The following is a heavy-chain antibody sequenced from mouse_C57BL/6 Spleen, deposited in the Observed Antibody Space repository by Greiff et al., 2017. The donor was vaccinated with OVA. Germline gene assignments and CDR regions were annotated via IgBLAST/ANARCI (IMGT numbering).Heavy chain of an antibody. Sequence: QVQLQQSGPELVKPGASVKISCKASGYAFSSSWMNWVKQRPGKGLEWIGRIYPGDGDTNYNGKFKGKATLTADKSSSTANMQLSSLTSEDSAVYFCERDYYGSSYDYWGQGTTLTVSS. CDR1: GYAFSSSW. J-gene: IGHJ2*01. V-gene: IGHV1-82*01. CDR3: ERDYYGSSYDY. CDR2: IYPGDGDT. D-gene: IGHD1-1*01.